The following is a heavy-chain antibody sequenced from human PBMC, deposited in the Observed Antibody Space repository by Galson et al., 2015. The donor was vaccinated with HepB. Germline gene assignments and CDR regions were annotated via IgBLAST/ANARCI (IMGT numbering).Heavy chain of an antibody. CDR3: ARGGYSYGKFDY. CDR2: VSGDNANT. J-gene: IGHJ4*02. D-gene: IGHD5-18*01. Sequence: SVKVSCKASGYTFSRYGISWVRQAPGQGLEWMGWVSGDNANTNYAQKLQGRVTMTTDTSTSTAYMELTILRSDDTAVYYCARGGYSYGKFDYWGQGTLVTVSS. CDR1: GYTFSRYG. V-gene: IGHV1-18*01.